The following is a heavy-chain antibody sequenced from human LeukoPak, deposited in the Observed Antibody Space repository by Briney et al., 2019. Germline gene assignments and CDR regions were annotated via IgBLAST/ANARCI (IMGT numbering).Heavy chain of an antibody. V-gene: IGHV1-69*04. Sequence: GSSVKVSCKASGGTFSSYAISWVRQAPGQGLEWMGRIIPILGIANYAQKFQGRVTITADKSTSTAYMELSSLRSEDTAVYYCARGPGSKNPFDYWGQGTLVTVSS. CDR1: GGTFSSYA. D-gene: IGHD3-10*01. J-gene: IGHJ4*02. CDR3: ARGPGSKNPFDY. CDR2: IIPILGIA.